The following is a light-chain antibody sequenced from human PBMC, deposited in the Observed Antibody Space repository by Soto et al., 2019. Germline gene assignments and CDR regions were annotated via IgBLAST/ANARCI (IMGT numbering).Light chain of an antibody. CDR1: QSVSSN. Sequence: EIVMTQSPATLSVSPGERATLSCRASQSVSSNLAWYQQKPGQAPRLLIYGASTRATGIPARFSGSGSGTEFTLTISSLRSEDFAVYYCQQYHNWPPFTFGPGTKVNIK. CDR3: QQYHNWPPFT. J-gene: IGKJ3*01. CDR2: GAS. V-gene: IGKV3-15*01.